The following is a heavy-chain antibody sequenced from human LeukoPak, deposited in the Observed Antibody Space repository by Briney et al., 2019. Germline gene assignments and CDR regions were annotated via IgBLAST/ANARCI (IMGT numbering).Heavy chain of an antibody. V-gene: IGHV3-48*01. CDR1: GFTFSSYS. D-gene: IGHD6-13*01. CDR2: ISSSSSTI. J-gene: IGHJ4*02. Sequence: PGGSLRLSCAASGFTFSSYSMNWVRQAPGKGLEWVSYISSSSSTIYYADSVKGRFTISRDNSKNTLYLQMNSLRAEDTAVYYCARGWYSSSWYPPFDYWGQGTLVTVSS. CDR3: ARGWYSSSWYPPFDY.